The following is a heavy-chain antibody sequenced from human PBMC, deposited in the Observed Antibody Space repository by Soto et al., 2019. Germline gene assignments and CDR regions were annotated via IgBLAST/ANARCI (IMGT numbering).Heavy chain of an antibody. Sequence: ASVKVSCKASGGTFSGYGINWVRQARGQGLEWIGGIIPIFGTTNYAQKFQGRVTITADKSTNTAYMGLSRLKSEDTAVFYCARGRIAAAGRGSFDYWGRGTLVTVSS. CDR3: ARGRIAAAGRGSFDY. CDR1: GGTFSGYG. J-gene: IGHJ4*02. CDR2: IIPIFGTT. D-gene: IGHD6-25*01. V-gene: IGHV1-69*06.